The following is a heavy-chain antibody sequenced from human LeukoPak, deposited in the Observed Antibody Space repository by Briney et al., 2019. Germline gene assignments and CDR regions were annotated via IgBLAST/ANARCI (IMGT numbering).Heavy chain of an antibody. CDR3: AKASSAGDSSSWNY. Sequence: QTGGSLRLSCAASGFPFSSYAMSWVRQAPGKGLEWVSTISNSDDSTYYADSVKGRFTISRDNSKKTLHLQMNSLRAEDTAIYYCAKASSAGDSSSWNYWGQGILVTVSS. CDR1: GFPFSSYA. D-gene: IGHD6-13*01. CDR2: ISNSDDST. V-gene: IGHV3-23*01. J-gene: IGHJ4*02.